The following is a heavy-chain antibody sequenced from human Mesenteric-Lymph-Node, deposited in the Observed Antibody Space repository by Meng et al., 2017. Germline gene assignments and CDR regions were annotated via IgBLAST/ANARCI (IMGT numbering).Heavy chain of an antibody. V-gene: IGHV3-11*04. CDR2: ISSSGSTI. J-gene: IGHJ5*02. D-gene: IGHD1-26*01. Sequence: QVALVASGGSLLRTVGSLCSSCAASGFTFSDYCMTWLRQAPGKGLEWVSSISSSGSTIYYADSVKGRFTISRDNAKNSLYLQMNSLRAEDTAVYYCASGGVGPFDPWGQGTLVTVSS. CDR3: ASGGVGPFDP. CDR1: GFTFSDYC.